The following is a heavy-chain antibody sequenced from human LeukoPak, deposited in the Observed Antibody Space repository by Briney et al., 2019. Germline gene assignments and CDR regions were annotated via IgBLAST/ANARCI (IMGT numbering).Heavy chain of an antibody. D-gene: IGHD3-22*01. V-gene: IGHV3-30*02. CDR1: GFTFSSHG. Sequence: GGSLRLSCAASGFTFSSHGMHWVRQAPGKGLEWVAFIRYDGSNKYYADSVKGRFTISRDNSKNMLYLQMNSLRSDDTAVYYCARPAYDSSDYEYFQHWGQGTLVTVSS. J-gene: IGHJ1*01. CDR3: ARPAYDSSDYEYFQH. CDR2: IRYDGSNK.